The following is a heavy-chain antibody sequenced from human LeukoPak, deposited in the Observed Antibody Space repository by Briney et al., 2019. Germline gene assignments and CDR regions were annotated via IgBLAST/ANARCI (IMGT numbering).Heavy chain of an antibody. CDR1: VDSVSNNSAA. CDR2: TYYKYIWYN. Sequence: SRTLPLTRPISVDSVSNNSAAWNWIRQSPSRGLEWLGRTYYKYIWYNDYAVSVKSRITINPDTYKNQFSLQLNSVTPEDTAVYYCARAGGNSSSWYSWYYYYMDVWGKGTTVTVSS. CDR3: ARAGGNSSSWYSWYYYYMDV. D-gene: IGHD6-13*01. V-gene: IGHV6-1*01. J-gene: IGHJ6*03.